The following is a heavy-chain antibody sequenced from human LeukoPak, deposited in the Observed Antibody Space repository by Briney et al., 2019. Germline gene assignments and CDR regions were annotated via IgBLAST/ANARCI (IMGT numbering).Heavy chain of an antibody. CDR1: GGSISSGGYS. CDR2: IYYSGST. J-gene: IGHJ4*02. Sequence: SETLSLTCAVSGGSISSGGYSWSWIRQPPGKGLEWIGYIYYSGSTYYNPSLKSRVTISVDTSKNQFSLKLSSVTAADTAVYYCARDRHMVRGVVFDYWGQGTPVTVSS. V-gene: IGHV4-30-4*07. D-gene: IGHD3-10*01. CDR3: ARDRHMVRGVVFDY.